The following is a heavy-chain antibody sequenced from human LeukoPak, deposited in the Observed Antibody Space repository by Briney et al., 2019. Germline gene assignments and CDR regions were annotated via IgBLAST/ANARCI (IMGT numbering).Heavy chain of an antibody. J-gene: IGHJ4*02. D-gene: IGHD1-26*01. CDR1: GFTFSSYS. V-gene: IGHV3-21*01. CDR2: ISSSSSYI. Sequence: PGGPVRLPCAASGFTFSSYSMNWVRQAPGKGLEWLSSISSSSSYIYYADQVKAIFTIYRDNAKTSLYLQMNSLRAEDTAVYYCARDGIGLFKYWGQGTLVTFSS. CDR3: ARDGIGLFKY.